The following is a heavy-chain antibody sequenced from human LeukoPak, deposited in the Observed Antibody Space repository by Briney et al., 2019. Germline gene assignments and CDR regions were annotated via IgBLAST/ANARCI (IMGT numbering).Heavy chain of an antibody. D-gene: IGHD1-26*01. CDR1: GYSFTSYY. J-gene: IGHJ5*02. Sequence: ASVKVSCKASGYSFTSYYMHWVRQAPGQGIEWMGLINPSGSSTTYAQRVQGRVTMTRDISTSTDYMELTSLTSDDTAMYYCARDNSVGETAWWFDPWGQGTLVTVSS. CDR3: ARDNSVGETAWWFDP. CDR2: INPSGSST. V-gene: IGHV1-46*01.